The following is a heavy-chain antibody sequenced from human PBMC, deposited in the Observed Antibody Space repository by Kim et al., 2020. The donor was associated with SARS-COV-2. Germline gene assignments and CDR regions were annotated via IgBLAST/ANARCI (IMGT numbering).Heavy chain of an antibody. V-gene: IGHV1-8*01. D-gene: IGHD3-10*01. J-gene: IGHJ3*02. CDR1: GYTFTSYD. Sequence: ASVKVSCKASGYTFTSYDINWVRQATGQGLEWMGWMNPNSGNTGYAQKFQGRVTMTRNTSISTAYMELSSLRSEDTAVYYCAREPVLLWFGELLSSTKEAFDIWGQGTMVTVSS. CDR2: MNPNSGNT. CDR3: AREPVLLWFGELLSSTKEAFDI.